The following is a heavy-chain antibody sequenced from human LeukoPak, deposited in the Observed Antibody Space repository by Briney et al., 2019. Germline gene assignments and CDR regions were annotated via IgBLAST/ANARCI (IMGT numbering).Heavy chain of an antibody. Sequence: PSETLSLTCTVSGDSVSSDYLWGWVRQPPAKALEWLGSMYHSGSTYYNPSLKSRVTISIDTSKNQFSLRLSSVTAADTAVYYCVRRKADSSGYYYVDFWGQGTLVTVSS. V-gene: IGHV4-38-2*02. CDR1: GDSVSSDYL. CDR3: VRRKADSSGYYYVDF. J-gene: IGHJ4*02. D-gene: IGHD3-22*01. CDR2: MYHSGST.